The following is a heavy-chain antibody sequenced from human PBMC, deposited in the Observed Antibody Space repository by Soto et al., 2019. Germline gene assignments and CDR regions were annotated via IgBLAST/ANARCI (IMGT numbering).Heavy chain of an antibody. CDR2: TYYSGST. V-gene: IGHV4-39*01. D-gene: IGHD3-9*01. Sequence: PSETLSLTCTVSGGSISSSSYYWGWIRQPPGKGLEWIGSTYYSGSTYYNPSLKSRVTISVDTSKNQFSLKLSSVTAADTAVYYCASSISYYDILTGYRPDCYGMDVWGQGTTVTVSS. CDR3: ASSISYYDILTGYRPDCYGMDV. J-gene: IGHJ6*02. CDR1: GGSISSSSYY.